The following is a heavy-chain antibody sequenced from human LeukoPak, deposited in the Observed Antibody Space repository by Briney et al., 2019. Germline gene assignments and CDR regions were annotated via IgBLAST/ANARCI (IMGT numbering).Heavy chain of an antibody. CDR3: AKDLAGVVVVVAATLSY. V-gene: IGHV3-23*01. Sequence: PGGSLRLSCAASGFTFSSYAMSWVRQAPGKGLEWVSAISGSGGSTYYADSVKGRFTISRDNSKNTLYLQMNSLRAEDTAVYYCAKDLAGVVVVVAATLSYWGQGTLVTVSS. CDR1: GFTFSSYA. CDR2: ISGSGGST. J-gene: IGHJ4*02. D-gene: IGHD2-15*01.